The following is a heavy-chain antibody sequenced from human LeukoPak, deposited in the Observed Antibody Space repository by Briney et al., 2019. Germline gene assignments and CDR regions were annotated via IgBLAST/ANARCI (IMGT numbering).Heavy chain of an antibody. J-gene: IGHJ3*02. V-gene: IGHV3-30*03. CDR1: GFTFSSYG. CDR2: ISYDGSNK. D-gene: IGHD6-13*01. Sequence: GRSLRLSCAASGFTFSSYGMHWVRQAPGKGLEWVAVISYDGSNKYYADSVKGRFTISRDNSKNTLYLQMNSLRAEDTAVYYCARGGAAAGTSAFDIWGQGTMVTVSS. CDR3: ARGGAAAGTSAFDI.